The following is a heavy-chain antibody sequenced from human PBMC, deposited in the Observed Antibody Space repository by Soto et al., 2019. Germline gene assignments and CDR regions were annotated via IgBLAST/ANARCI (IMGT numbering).Heavy chain of an antibody. CDR3: ARKDKSGYFDWFDP. Sequence: GESLKISCKGSGYSFPSYWIGWVRQMPGKGREWMGIVYPGDSDTRYSPSFQGQVTISADRSTSTVFLQWASLKASDTAVYFCARKDKSGYFDWFDPWGQGTLVTVSS. CDR2: VYPGDSDT. J-gene: IGHJ5*02. CDR1: GYSFPSYW. D-gene: IGHD3-22*01. V-gene: IGHV5-51*01.